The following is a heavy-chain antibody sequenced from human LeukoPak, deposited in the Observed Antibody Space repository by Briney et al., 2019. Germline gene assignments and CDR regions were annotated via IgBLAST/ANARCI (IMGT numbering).Heavy chain of an antibody. CDR1: GGSLSGDYY. Sequence: SGTLSLTCTVSGGSLSGDYYRGWVRPPAGKGLEWIGRIYSSVSTRYNPSLQFNPSLRSRVTISKDTSRNQFFLKLNSVTAADTAIYYCARDRQEGGMRVSSFEYWGQGIPVIVSS. V-gene: IGHV4-4*07. J-gene: IGHJ4*02. D-gene: IGHD2-15*01. CDR3: ARDRQEGGMRVSSFEY. CDR2: IYSSVSTRYNPSL.